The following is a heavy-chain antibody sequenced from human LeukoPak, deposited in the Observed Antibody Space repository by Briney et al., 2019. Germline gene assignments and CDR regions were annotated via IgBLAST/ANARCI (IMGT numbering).Heavy chain of an antibody. CDR3: ASPKELTMNYFDY. J-gene: IGHJ4*02. V-gene: IGHV3-23*01. CDR2: ISGGGGGT. CDR1: GFILSTYA. Sequence: GGSPRLSCAASGFILSTYAMSWVRQAPGKGLEWVSGISGGGGGTYFADSVKGRFTISRDNSNNMLYLQMNSLRAEDTALYYCASPKELTMNYFDYWGQGTQVTVSS. D-gene: IGHD5-24*01.